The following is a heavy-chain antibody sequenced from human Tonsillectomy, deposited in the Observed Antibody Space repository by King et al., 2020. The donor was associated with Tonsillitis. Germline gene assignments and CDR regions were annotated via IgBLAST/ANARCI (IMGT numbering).Heavy chain of an antibody. CDR3: ARYEGGVFDP. CDR1: GGSISSGGHY. CDR2: IYYSTNTYNPST. J-gene: IGHJ5*02. D-gene: IGHD2-15*01. V-gene: IGHV4-31*03. Sequence: QLQESGPGLVKPSQTLSLTCIVSGGSISSGGHYWSWIRQLPGKGLEWIGYIYYSTNTYNPSTYYNPSLTSRVTISVDTSKNQFSLKLNSVTAADTAVYYCARYEGGVFDPWGQGSLVAVSS.